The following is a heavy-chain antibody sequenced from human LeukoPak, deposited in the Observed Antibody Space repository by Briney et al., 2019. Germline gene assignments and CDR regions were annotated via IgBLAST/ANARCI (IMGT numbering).Heavy chain of an antibody. V-gene: IGHV3-11*04. CDR3: AKCSYSSGWYMDN. CDR1: GFTFSDYY. CDR2: ISYSGGTI. J-gene: IGHJ4*02. D-gene: IGHD6-19*01. Sequence: KPGGSLRLSCAASGFTFSDYYMSWIRQAPGKGLEWVSFISYSGGTIYYADSVKGRFTVSRDNAENSLYLQMNDLRADNTAVYYCAKCSYSSGWYMDNWGQGTLVTVSS.